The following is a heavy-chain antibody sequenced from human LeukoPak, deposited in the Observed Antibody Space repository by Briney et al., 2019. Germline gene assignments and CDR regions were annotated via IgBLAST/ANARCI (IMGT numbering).Heavy chain of an antibody. CDR1: GYTFTSYG. Sequence: GASVKVSCKASGYTFTSYGISWVRQAPGQGLEWMGWISAYNGNTNYAQKLQGRVTMTTDTSTSTAYMELRSLRSDDTAVYYRARVPWFGGYDAFDIWGQGTMVTVSS. CDR2: ISAYNGNT. CDR3: ARVPWFGGYDAFDI. D-gene: IGHD3-10*01. J-gene: IGHJ3*02. V-gene: IGHV1-18*01.